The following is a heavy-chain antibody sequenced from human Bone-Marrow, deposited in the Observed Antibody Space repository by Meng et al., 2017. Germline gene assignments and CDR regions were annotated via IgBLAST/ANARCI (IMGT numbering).Heavy chain of an antibody. CDR1: GGSISSYY. J-gene: IGHJ4*02. Sequence: SETLSLTCTVSGGSISSYYWSWIRQPPGKGLEWIGYIYYSGSTNYNPSLKSRVTISVDTSKNQFSLKLSSVTAADTAVYYCARELSGFDSSSWSERLTLFNLDYWGQGTLVTVSS. CDR2: IYYSGST. CDR3: ARELSGFDSSSWSERLTLFNLDY. V-gene: IGHV4-59*01. D-gene: IGHD6-13*01.